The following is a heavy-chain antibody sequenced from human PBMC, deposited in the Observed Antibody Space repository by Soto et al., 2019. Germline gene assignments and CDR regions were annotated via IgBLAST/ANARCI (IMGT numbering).Heavy chain of an antibody. J-gene: IGHJ6*03. Sequence: EVQLLESGGGLVQPGGSLRLSCAGSGFTFSSYAMAWVRQAPGKGLEWVSAIIGSGGNTYSADSMKGRFTISRDNSKNTLYLQMNSLRAEDTAIYYCAKYTMTYYYYSCMDVWGKGTTVTVSS. CDR3: AKYTMTYYYYSCMDV. D-gene: IGHD3-3*01. CDR2: IIGSGGNT. V-gene: IGHV3-23*01. CDR1: GFTFSSYA.